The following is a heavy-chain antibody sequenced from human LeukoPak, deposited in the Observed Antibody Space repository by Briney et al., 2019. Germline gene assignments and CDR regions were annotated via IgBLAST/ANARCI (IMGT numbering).Heavy chain of an antibody. CDR1: GGSFNGYY. CDR2: INRSGST. Sequence: SETLSLTCAVYGGSFNGYYWSWIRQPPGKGLEWIAEINRSGSTNYNPSLKSRVTISLDTSKNQFSLRLNSVTAADTAVYYCAKWMGDSFRRVSDYWAQGTLVTVSS. D-gene: IGHD2-21*02. CDR3: AKWMGDSFRRVSDY. J-gene: IGHJ4*02. V-gene: IGHV4-34*01.